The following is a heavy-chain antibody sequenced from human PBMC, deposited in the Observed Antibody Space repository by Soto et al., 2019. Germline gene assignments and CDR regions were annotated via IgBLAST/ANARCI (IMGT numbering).Heavy chain of an antibody. V-gene: IGHV4-30-2*01. CDR1: GGSITSGGYS. Sequence: SETLSLTCAVSGGSITSGGYSWSWIRQPPGKGLEWIGYIYHSGSTYYNPSLKSRVTISVDRSKNQFSLKLSSVTAADTAVYYCARSRTAYDFWSGYYEPNYFDYWYPGTLVTVSS. D-gene: IGHD3-3*01. J-gene: IGHJ4*02. CDR2: IYHSGST. CDR3: ARSRTAYDFWSGYYEPNYFDY.